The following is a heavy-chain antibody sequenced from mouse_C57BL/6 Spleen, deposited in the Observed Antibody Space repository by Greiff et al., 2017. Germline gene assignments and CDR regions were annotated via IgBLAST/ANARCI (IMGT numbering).Heavy chain of an antibody. CDR3: ARRQLLRSDYYAMDY. CDR1: GFTFSSYG. Sequence: EVQRVESGGDLVKPGGSLKLSCAASGFTFSSYGMSWVRQTPDKRLEWVATISSGGSYTYYPDSVKGRFTISRDNAKNTLYLQMSSLKSEDTAMYYCARRQLLRSDYYAMDYWGQGTSVTVSS. V-gene: IGHV5-6*01. J-gene: IGHJ4*01. CDR2: ISSGGSYT. D-gene: IGHD1-1*01.